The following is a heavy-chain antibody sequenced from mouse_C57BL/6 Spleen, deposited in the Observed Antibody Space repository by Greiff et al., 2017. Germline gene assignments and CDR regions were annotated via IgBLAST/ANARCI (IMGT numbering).Heavy chain of an antibody. CDR3: ARSTTVVAEYFDV. D-gene: IGHD1-1*01. CDR2: IYPRSGNT. V-gene: IGHV1-81*01. Sequence: QVQLQQSGAELARPGASVKLSCKASGYTFTSYGISWVKQRTGQGLEWIGEIYPRSGNTYYNEKFKGKATLTADKSSSTAYMELRSLTSEDSAVYFCARSTTVVAEYFDVWGTGTTVTVSS. CDR1: GYTFTSYG. J-gene: IGHJ1*03.